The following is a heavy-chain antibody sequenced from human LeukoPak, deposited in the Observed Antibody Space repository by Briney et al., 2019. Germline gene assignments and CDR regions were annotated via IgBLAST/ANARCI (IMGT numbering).Heavy chain of an antibody. V-gene: IGHV4-38-2*01. J-gene: IGHJ4*02. Sequence: PSEALSLTCAVSGYSISSGYYWGWIRQPPGKGLEWIGSIYHSGSTYYNPSLKSRVTISVDTSKNQFSLKLSSVTAADTAVYYCARQTVGLFDYGGQGTLVTVSS. CDR3: ARQTVGLFDY. CDR1: GYSISSGYY. CDR2: IYHSGST.